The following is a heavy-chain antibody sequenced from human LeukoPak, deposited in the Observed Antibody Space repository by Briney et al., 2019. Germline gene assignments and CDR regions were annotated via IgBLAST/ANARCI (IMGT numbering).Heavy chain of an antibody. Sequence: TSETLSLTCAVYGGSFSGYYWSWIRQPPGKGLEWIGEINHSGSTNYNPSLKSRVTISVDTSKNQFSLKLSSVTAADTAVYYCAREGLYYSQRYFDPWGQGTLVTVSS. V-gene: IGHV4-34*01. D-gene: IGHD3-10*01. CDR3: AREGLYYSQRYFDP. J-gene: IGHJ5*02. CDR1: GGSFSGYY. CDR2: INHSGST.